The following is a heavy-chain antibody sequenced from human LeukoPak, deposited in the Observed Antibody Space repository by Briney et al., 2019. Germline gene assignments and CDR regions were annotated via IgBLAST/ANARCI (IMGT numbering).Heavy chain of an antibody. CDR3: ATTVPHQQLESFDY. V-gene: IGHV1-24*01. D-gene: IGHD6-13*01. Sequence: GASVKVSCKVSGYTLTELSMHWVRQAPGKGLEWMGGFYPEDGETIYAQKFQGRVTMTEDTSTDTAYMELSSLSSEDTAVYYCATTVPHQQLESFDYWGQGTLVSVSS. CDR2: FYPEDGET. CDR1: GYTLTELS. J-gene: IGHJ4*02.